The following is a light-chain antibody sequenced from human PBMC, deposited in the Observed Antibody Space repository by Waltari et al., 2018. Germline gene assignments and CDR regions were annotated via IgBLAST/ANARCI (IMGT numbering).Light chain of an antibody. J-gene: IGKJ1*01. Sequence: DIQMTQSPSALSASVGERVTITCRASQSLYNWLAWYKQQPGKAPELLIHKASTLERAVPSRFSGSGSGTEFTLTISSLQPNDSATYYCLQYQGDPRTFGQGTKVEIK. V-gene: IGKV1-5*03. CDR2: KAS. CDR1: QSLYNW. CDR3: LQYQGDPRT.